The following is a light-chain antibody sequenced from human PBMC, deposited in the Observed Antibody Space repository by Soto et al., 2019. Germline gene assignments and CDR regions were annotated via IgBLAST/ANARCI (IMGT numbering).Light chain of an antibody. CDR3: QSYDSSLNVYV. CDR2: GNS. J-gene: IGLJ1*01. Sequence: QAVVTQPPSVSGAPGQRVTISCTGSSSNLGAGYDVHWYRQLPGTAPKLLIYGNSNRPSGVPDRFSGSKSGTSASLAITGLQAEDEADYYCQSYDSSLNVYVFGTGTKVTVL. CDR1: SSNLGAGYD. V-gene: IGLV1-40*01.